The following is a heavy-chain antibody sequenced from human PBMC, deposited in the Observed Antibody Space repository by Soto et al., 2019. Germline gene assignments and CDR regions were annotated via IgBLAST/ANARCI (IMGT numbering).Heavy chain of an antibody. CDR2: ISYDGSNK. J-gene: IGHJ3*02. V-gene: IGHV3-30*18. Sequence: PGGSLRLSCAASGFTFSSYGMHWVRQAPGKGLEWVAVISYDGSNKYYADSVKGRFTISRDNSKNTLYLQMNSLRAEDTAVYYCAKPIVGYDYNDAFDILGQGTMVTVSS. D-gene: IGHD5-12*01. CDR1: GFTFSSYG. CDR3: AKPIVGYDYNDAFDI.